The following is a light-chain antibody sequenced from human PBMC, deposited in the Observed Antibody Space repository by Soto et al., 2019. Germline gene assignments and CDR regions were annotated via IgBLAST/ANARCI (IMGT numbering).Light chain of an antibody. J-gene: IGKJ4*01. CDR2: DTS. CDR3: HQYNNWPLT. Sequence: EIVMTQSPATLCVCPGERATLSCRASQSVSSNLAWYQQKPGQAPRLLFSDTSTRATTVPARFCGSGSGTEFSLAISNLQSEDFAVYYCHQYNNWPLTFGGGTKVDIK. CDR1: QSVSSN. V-gene: IGKV3-15*01.